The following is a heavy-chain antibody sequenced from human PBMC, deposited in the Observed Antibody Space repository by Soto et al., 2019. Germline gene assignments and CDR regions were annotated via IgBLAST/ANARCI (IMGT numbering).Heavy chain of an antibody. CDR2: SYYTGSS. CDR3: ARDLRGYSRYDYLDY. V-gene: IGHV4-31*03. J-gene: IGHJ4*02. CDR1: GGSISSGGYY. D-gene: IGHD5-12*01. Sequence: SETLSLTCTVSGGSISSGGYYLSWIRQHPGKGLEWVGYSYYTGSSYYNPSLKSRVTISVDASKNQLSLRLASVTAADTAVYYCARDLRGYSRYDYLDYWGQGIPVTVSS.